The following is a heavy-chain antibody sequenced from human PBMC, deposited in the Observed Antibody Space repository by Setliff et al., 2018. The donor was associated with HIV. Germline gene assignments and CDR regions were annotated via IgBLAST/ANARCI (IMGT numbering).Heavy chain of an antibody. CDR3: VRDRGGDWFDP. CDR2: IYYSGST. J-gene: IGHJ5*02. D-gene: IGHD1-26*01. CDR1: GDSFSSYY. Sequence: PTCTVSGDSFSSYYWSWIRQPPGKGLQWIGNIYYSGSTNYNPSLKSRVTISVDTSKNKFSLKLSSVTAADTAVYYCVRDRGGDWFDPWGQGTLVTIS. V-gene: IGHV4-59*01.